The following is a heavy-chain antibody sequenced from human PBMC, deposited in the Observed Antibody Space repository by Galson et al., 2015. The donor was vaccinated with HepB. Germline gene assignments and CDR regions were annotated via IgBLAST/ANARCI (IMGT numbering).Heavy chain of an antibody. V-gene: IGHV3-23*01. D-gene: IGHD3-10*01. Sequence: SLRLSCAASGFTFSTYAMSWVRQAPGKGLQWVSAISGSGSSTYYADSVKGRFTISRDNSKNTLYLQMNSLRAEDTAVYYCAKTYGSGSYFAYYYYGMDVRGQGTTVTVSS. CDR1: GFTFSTYA. CDR3: AKTYGSGSYFAYYYYGMDV. CDR2: ISGSGSST. J-gene: IGHJ6*02.